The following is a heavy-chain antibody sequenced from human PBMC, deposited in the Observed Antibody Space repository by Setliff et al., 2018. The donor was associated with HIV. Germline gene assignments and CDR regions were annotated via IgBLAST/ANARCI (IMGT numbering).Heavy chain of an antibody. J-gene: IGHJ3*01. CDR3: ARWGETTGIRAFDL. D-gene: IGHD1-1*01. V-gene: IGHV4-59*12. CDR1: DNSISNYY. Sequence: TLSLTCIVSDNSISNYYWNWIRQPPGKGLEWIGCTHHTGATDYSPSLKSRVATSVDPSKNQFSLILRSVTAADTAIYYCARWGETTGIRAFDLWGQGITVTVSS. CDR2: THHTGAT.